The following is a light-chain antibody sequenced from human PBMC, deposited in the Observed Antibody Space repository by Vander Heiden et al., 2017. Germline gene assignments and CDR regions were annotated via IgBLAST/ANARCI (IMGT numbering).Light chain of an antibody. J-gene: IGKJ3*01. V-gene: IGKV3-11*01. CDR1: QSVSSY. CDR3: QQRSNWPPIFT. CDR2: DAS. Sequence: EIVLTHSPATLSLSPGERATLSCRASQSVSSYLAWYQQKPGQAPRLLIYDASNRATGIPARFSGSGSGTDFTLTISSLEPEDFAVYYCQQRSNWPPIFTFGPGTKVDIK.